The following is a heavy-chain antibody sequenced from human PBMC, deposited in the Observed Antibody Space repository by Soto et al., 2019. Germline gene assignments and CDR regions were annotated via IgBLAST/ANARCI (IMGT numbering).Heavy chain of an antibody. J-gene: IGHJ6*02. CDR3: ARLAARVYYYYGMDV. D-gene: IGHD6-13*01. Sequence: SETLSLTCTISGGSISSGGYYWSWIRQQPGKGPEWIGYIYYSGSTYYNPSLKSRVTISVDTSKNQFSLKLSAVTAADTAVYYCARLAARVYYYYGMDVWGQGTTVTVSS. V-gene: IGHV4-31*03. CDR1: GGSISSGGYY. CDR2: IYYSGST.